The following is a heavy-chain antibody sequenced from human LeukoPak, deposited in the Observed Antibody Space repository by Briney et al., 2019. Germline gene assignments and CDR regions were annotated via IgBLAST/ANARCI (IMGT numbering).Heavy chain of an antibody. Sequence: GGSLRLSCAASGFTFSSYWMHWVRQAPGKGLVWVSRINSDGSSTTYADSVKGRFTISRDNAKNTLYLQMNSLRAEDTAVYYCARESSVGAHKAFDYWGQGTLVTVSS. V-gene: IGHV3-74*01. J-gene: IGHJ4*02. CDR3: ARESSVGAHKAFDY. CDR1: GFTFSSYW. CDR2: INSDGSST. D-gene: IGHD1-26*01.